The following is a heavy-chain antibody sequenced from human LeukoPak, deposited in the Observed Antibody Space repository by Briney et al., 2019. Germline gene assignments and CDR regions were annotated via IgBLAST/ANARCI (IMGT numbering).Heavy chain of an antibody. J-gene: IGHJ6*02. CDR1: GFTFSSYG. Sequence: GRSLRLSCAASGFTFSSYGMHWVRQAPGKGLEWVAVISYDGSNKYCADSVKGRFTISRDNSKNTLYLQMNSLRAEDTAVYYCAKEGDFWSGYYGYYYYYYGMDVWGQGTTVTVSS. V-gene: IGHV3-30*18. CDR2: ISYDGSNK. D-gene: IGHD3-3*01. CDR3: AKEGDFWSGYYGYYYYYYGMDV.